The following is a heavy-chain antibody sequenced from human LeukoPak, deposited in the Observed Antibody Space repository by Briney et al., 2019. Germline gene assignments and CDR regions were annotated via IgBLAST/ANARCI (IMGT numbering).Heavy chain of an antibody. CDR1: GGSFSGYY. D-gene: IGHD3-10*01. V-gene: IGHV4-34*01. J-gene: IGHJ4*02. Sequence: KPSETLSLTCAVYGGSFSGYYWSWIRQPPGKGPEWIGEINHSGSTNYNPSLKSRVTISVDTSKNQFSLKLSSVTAADTAVYYCARHARRRGFTMVRGDSAAFDYWGQGTLVTVSS. CDR2: INHSGST. CDR3: ARHARRRGFTMVRGDSAAFDY.